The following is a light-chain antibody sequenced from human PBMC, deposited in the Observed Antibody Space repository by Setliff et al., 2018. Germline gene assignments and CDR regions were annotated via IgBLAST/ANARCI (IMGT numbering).Light chain of an antibody. CDR1: SSDVESYNI. J-gene: IGLJ1*01. CDR2: QVN. CDR3: LSYAGSGTYV. V-gene: IGLV2-23*02. Sequence: QSVLTQPASVSGSPGQSITISCTGSSSDVESYNIVSWYQQHPGKAPKILFYQVNQRPSGVSDRFSAPKSGNTASLTISGLQAEDEADYYCLSYAGSGTYVFGSGTKVTVL.